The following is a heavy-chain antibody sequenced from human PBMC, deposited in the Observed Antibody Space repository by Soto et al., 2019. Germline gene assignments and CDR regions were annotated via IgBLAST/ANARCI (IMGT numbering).Heavy chain of an antibody. CDR3: ARGYTAMASFDY. Sequence: SETLSLTCAVYGGSFSGYYWSWIRQPPGKGLEWIGEINHSGSTNYNPSLKSRVTISVDTSKNQFSLQLSSVTAADTAVYYCARGYTAMASFDYWCQGTLVTVS. D-gene: IGHD5-18*01. CDR2: INHSGST. J-gene: IGHJ4*02. V-gene: IGHV4-34*01. CDR1: GGSFSGYY.